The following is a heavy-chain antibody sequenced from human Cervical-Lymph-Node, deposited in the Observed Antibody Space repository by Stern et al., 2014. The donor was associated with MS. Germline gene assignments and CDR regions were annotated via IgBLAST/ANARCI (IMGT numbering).Heavy chain of an antibody. V-gene: IGHV4-30-2*01. D-gene: IGHD3-22*01. CDR3: AREYDASGYYDY. CDR1: GGSISSRGYS. CDR2: IDHSGVS. J-gene: IGHJ4*02. Sequence: VQLVQSGSGLVKPSQTLSLTCAVSGGSISSRGYSWTWIRQPPGKALEWIGYIDHSGVSYFHPSLESRVTMSVDTSKNQFSLKLSSVTAADTALYYCAREYDASGYYDYWGQGTQVTVSS.